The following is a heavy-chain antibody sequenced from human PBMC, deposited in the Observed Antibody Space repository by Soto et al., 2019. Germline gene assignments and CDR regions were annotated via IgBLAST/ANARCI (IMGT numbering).Heavy chain of an antibody. CDR2: IWYDGSNK. V-gene: IGHV3-33*01. CDR3: ARGINDYGDYPKNYYYYGMDV. D-gene: IGHD4-17*01. CDR1: GFTFSSYG. Sequence: QVQLVESGGGVVQPGRSLRLSYAASGFTFSSYGMHWVRQAPGKGLEWVAVIWYDGSNKYYADSVKGRFTISRDNSKNTLYLQMNSLRAEDTAVYYCARGINDYGDYPKNYYYYGMDVWGQGTTVTVSS. J-gene: IGHJ6*02.